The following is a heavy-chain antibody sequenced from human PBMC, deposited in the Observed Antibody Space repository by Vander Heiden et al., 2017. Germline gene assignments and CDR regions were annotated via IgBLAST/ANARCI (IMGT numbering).Heavy chain of an antibody. CDR1: GYTFTGYY. D-gene: IGHD3-22*01. CDR3: ARVGYYYDSSGYYYYSDY. V-gene: IGHV1-2*02. CDR2: INPNSGGT. Sequence: QVQLVQSGAEVKKPGASVKVSCKASGYTFTGYYMHWVRQAPGQGLEWMGWINPNSGGTNYAQKFQGRVTMTRDTSISTAYMELSRLRSDDTAVYYCARVGYYYDSSGYYYYSDYWGQGTLVTVSS. J-gene: IGHJ4*02.